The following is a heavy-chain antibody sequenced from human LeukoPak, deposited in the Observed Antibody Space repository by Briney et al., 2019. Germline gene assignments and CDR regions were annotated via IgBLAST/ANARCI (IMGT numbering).Heavy chain of an antibody. CDR2: IYYSGST. CDR3: ARSDDILTGYRNWFDP. D-gene: IGHD3-9*01. Sequence: SQTLSLTCTVSGGSINSGGYYWSWIRQHPGKGLEWIGYIYYSGSTYYNPSLKSRVTISIDTSKNQFSLKLSSVTAEDTAVYYCARSDDILTGYRNWFDPWGQGTLVTVSS. J-gene: IGHJ5*02. CDR1: GGSINSGGYY. V-gene: IGHV4-31*03.